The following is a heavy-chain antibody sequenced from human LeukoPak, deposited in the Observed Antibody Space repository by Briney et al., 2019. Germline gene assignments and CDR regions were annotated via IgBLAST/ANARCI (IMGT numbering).Heavy chain of an antibody. D-gene: IGHD3-22*01. CDR1: GYTFTSYD. V-gene: IGHV1-8*03. Sequence: ASVKVSCKASGYTFTSYDINWVRQATGQGLEWMGWMNPNSGNTGYAQKFQGRVTITRNTSISTAYMELSSLRSEDTAVYYCARGRYYYDSSGYYYQNPPGNWGQGTLVTVSS. J-gene: IGHJ4*02. CDR2: MNPNSGNT. CDR3: ARGRYYYDSSGYYYQNPPGN.